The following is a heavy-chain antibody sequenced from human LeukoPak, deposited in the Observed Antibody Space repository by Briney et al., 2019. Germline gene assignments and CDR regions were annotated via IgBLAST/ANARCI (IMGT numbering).Heavy chain of an antibody. CDR2: IYYSGST. J-gene: IGHJ4*02. CDR1: GGSISSSSYY. CDR3: AGDGYKYYFDY. D-gene: IGHD5-24*01. V-gene: IGHV4-39*02. Sequence: KPSETLSLTCTVSGGSISSSSYYWGWIRQPPGEGLEWIGSIYYSGSTYYNPSLKSRVTISVDTSQNQFSLKLTSVTATDTAVYYCAGDGYKYYFDYWGRGTLVTVSS.